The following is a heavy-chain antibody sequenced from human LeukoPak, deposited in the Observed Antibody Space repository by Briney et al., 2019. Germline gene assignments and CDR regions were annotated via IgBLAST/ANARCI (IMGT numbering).Heavy chain of an antibody. D-gene: IGHD4-17*01. CDR2: IYTSGCT. V-gene: IGHV4-4*07. J-gene: IGHJ3*02. CDR3: ARERRNGDYSIGDAFDI. CDR1: GGSLSSYY. Sequence: SETLSLTCTVSGGSLSSYYWSWIRQPAGTGLEWLGRIYTSGCTNYNPSLKSRVTMSVDTSKNQFSLKLSSVTAADTAVYYCARERRNGDYSIGDAFDIWGQGTMVTVSS.